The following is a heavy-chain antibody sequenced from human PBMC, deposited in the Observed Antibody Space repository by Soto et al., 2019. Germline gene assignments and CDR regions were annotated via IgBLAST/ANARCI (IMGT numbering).Heavy chain of an antibody. J-gene: IGHJ5*02. V-gene: IGHV1-18*01. CDR2: ISAYNGNT. Sequence: QVQLVQSGAEVKKPGASVKVSCKASGYTFTSYGISWVRQAPGQGLEWMGWISAYNGNTNYAQKLQGRVTMTTDTSTSTAYMELRGLRSDDTAVYYCARDQDDYGDYLGRFDPWGQGTLVTVSS. CDR1: GYTFTSYG. CDR3: ARDQDDYGDYLGRFDP. D-gene: IGHD4-17*01.